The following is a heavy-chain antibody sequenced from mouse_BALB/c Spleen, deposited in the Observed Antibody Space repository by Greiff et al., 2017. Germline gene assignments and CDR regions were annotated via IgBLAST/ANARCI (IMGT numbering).Heavy chain of an antibody. Sequence: VQLQQSGAELVKPGASVKLSCTASGFNIKDTYMHWVKQRPEQGLEWIGRIDPANGNTKYDPKFPGKATITADTSSNTAYLQLSSLTSEDTAVYYCARSLITTVPYFDYWGQGTTLTVSS. CDR1: GFNIKDTY. CDR3: ARSLITTVPYFDY. D-gene: IGHD1-1*01. CDR2: IDPANGNT. J-gene: IGHJ2*01. V-gene: IGHV14-3*02.